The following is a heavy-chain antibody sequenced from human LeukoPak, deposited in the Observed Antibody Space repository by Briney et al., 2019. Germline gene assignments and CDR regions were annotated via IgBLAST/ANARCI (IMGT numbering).Heavy chain of an antibody. D-gene: IGHD1-26*01. CDR1: GFTFSSYW. J-gene: IGHJ4*02. V-gene: IGHV3-7*03. CDR3: ARSGYSHSWDY. Sequence: GGSLRLSCAASGFTFSSYWMSWVRQAPGKGLEWVANIKEDGGEIHFVDSMKGRFTTSRDNAKNSLYLQMNSLRGDDTAVYYCARSGYSHSWDYWGQGTLVIVSS. CDR2: IKEDGGEI.